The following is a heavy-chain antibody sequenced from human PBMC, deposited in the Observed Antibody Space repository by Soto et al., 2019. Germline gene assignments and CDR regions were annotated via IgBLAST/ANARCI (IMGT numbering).Heavy chain of an antibody. Sequence: SQTLSLTCAISGESVSRNTGAWNWIRQXPSRGLEWLGRTFYRSKWYNDYAASVHGRITINPDPSKNQFSLQLSSVTPEDAAVYYCARARTTNFGLVPHFDRWAQGTQVTVPS. CDR1: GESVSRNTGA. J-gene: IGHJ4*02. CDR2: TFYRSKWYN. D-gene: IGHD3-3*01. V-gene: IGHV6-1*01. CDR3: ARARTTNFGLVPHFDR.